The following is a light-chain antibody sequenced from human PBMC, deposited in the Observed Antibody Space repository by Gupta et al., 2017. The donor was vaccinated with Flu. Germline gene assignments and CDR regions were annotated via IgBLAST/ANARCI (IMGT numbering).Light chain of an antibody. V-gene: IGKV1-33*01. Sequence: PSSLSASVGDRVTITCQASQDISNYLNWYQQKPGKAPNLLIYAASNLETGVPSRFSGSGSGTDFTFTISSLQPEDIATYYCQQDDNLPEAFGQGTQLEIK. CDR3: QQDDNLPEA. J-gene: IGKJ5*01. CDR1: QDISNY. CDR2: AAS.